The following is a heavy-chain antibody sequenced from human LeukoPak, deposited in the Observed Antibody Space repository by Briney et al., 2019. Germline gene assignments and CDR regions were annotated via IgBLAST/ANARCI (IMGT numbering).Heavy chain of an antibody. CDR3: ARAGYCTNGVCYSYYYYYMDV. V-gene: IGHV4-38-2*02. CDR2: IYHSGST. Sequence: PSETLSLTCTVSGYSISSGYYWGWIRQPPGKGLEWIGSIYHSGSTYYNPSLKSRVTISVDTSKNQFSLKLGSVTAADTAVYYCARAGYCTNGVCYSYYYYYMDVWGKGTTVTVSS. J-gene: IGHJ6*03. D-gene: IGHD2-8*01. CDR1: GYSISSGYY.